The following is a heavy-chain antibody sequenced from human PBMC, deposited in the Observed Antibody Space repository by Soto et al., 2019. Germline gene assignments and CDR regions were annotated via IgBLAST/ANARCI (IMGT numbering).Heavy chain of an antibody. V-gene: IGHV1-2*02. CDR1: GYTFTGYY. Sequence: QVQLVQCGAEVKKPGASVNVSCKASGYTFTGYYMHWVRQAPGQGFEWMGWINPNSGGTNYAQKFQGRVTMTRDTSISTAYMELGRLRSDDTAVYYCARENGGCSGGSCYQSLYYYYGMDVWGQGTTVTVSS. CDR3: ARENGGCSGGSCYQSLYYYYGMDV. D-gene: IGHD2-15*01. J-gene: IGHJ6*02. CDR2: INPNSGGT.